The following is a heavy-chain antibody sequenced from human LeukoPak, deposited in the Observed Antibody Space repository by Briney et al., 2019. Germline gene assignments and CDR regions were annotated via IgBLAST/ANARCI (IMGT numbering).Heavy chain of an antibody. J-gene: IGHJ5*02. CDR1: GYTFTSYG. Sequence: ASVKVSCKASGYTFTSYGISWVRQAPGQGLEWMGWISAYNGNTNYAQKLQGRVTMTTDTSTSTAYMELRGLRSDDTAVYYCARDLVVPAAIEGTPNWFDPWGQGTLVTVSS. CDR2: ISAYNGNT. CDR3: ARDLVVPAAIEGTPNWFDP. D-gene: IGHD2-2*01. V-gene: IGHV1-18*04.